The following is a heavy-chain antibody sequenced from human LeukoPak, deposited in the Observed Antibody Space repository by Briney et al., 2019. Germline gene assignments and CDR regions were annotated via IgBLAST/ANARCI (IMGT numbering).Heavy chain of an antibody. V-gene: IGHV3-21*01. CDR1: GFTFSSYS. Sequence: GGSLRLSCAASGFTFSSYSMNWVRQAPGKRLEWVSSISSSSSYIYYADSVKGRFTISRDNAKNSLYLQTNSLRAEDTAVYYCARVSGYSYGTTVWGQGALVTVSS. CDR3: ARVSGYSYGTTV. J-gene: IGHJ4*02. D-gene: IGHD5-18*01. CDR2: ISSSSSYI.